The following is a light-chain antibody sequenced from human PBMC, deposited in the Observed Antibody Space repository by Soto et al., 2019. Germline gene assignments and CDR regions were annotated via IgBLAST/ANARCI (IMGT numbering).Light chain of an antibody. V-gene: IGKV1-5*03. J-gene: IGKJ2*01. CDR3: QQYDRFPYT. CDR2: KAS. Sequence: DIQMTQSPSTLSASIGDTVIITCRASQSINSWLAWYQQKPGKAPKLLIHKASNLESGVPSRFSGSESGTEFTLTISSLQPDDFATFYCQQYDRFPYTFGQGTKLEIK. CDR1: QSINSW.